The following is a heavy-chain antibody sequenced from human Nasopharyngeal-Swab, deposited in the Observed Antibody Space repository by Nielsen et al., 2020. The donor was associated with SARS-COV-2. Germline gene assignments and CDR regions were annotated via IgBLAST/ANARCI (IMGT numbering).Heavy chain of an antibody. J-gene: IGHJ6*02. CDR3: ARQLIESITIFGVVIVDYYGMDV. CDR2: IYYSGST. D-gene: IGHD3-3*01. V-gene: IGHV4-39*01. CDR1: GGSISSGGYY. Sequence: SETLSLTCAVSGGSISSGGYYWGWIRQPPGKGLEWIGSIYYSGSTYYNPSLKSRVTISVDTSKNQFSLKLSSVTAADTAVYYCARQLIESITIFGVVIVDYYGMDVWGQGTTVTVSS.